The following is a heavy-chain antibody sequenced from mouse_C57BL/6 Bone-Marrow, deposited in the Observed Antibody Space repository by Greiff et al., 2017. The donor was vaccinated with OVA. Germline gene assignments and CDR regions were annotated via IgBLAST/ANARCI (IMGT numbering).Heavy chain of an antibody. CDR1: GYTFTSYW. CDR3: ARWIRHYGSSYDSMDY. D-gene: IGHD1-1*01. CDR2: IHPNSGST. V-gene: IGHV1-64*01. J-gene: IGHJ4*01. Sequence: QVQLQQPGAELVKPGASVTLSCKASGYTFTSYWMHWVKQRPGQGLEWIGKIHPNSGSTNYNEKFKSKATLTVDKSSSTAYMQLSSLTSDDSAVYYCARWIRHYGSSYDSMDYWGQGTSVTVSS.